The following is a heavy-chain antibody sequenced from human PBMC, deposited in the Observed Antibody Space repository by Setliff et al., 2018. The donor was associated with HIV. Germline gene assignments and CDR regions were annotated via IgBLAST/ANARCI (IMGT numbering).Heavy chain of an antibody. V-gene: IGHV3-33*08. D-gene: IGHD6-13*01. Sequence: PGGSLRLSCEASGFTFSTYAMTWVRQAPGKGLEWVAVIWYDGSNKYYADSVKGRFTISRDNSKNTLYLQMNSLRAEDSAMYYCARDRGRGMAPSGILDYYYMDVWGKGTTVTVSS. CDR1: GFTFSTYA. J-gene: IGHJ6*03. CDR2: IWYDGSNK. CDR3: ARDRGRGMAPSGILDYYYMDV.